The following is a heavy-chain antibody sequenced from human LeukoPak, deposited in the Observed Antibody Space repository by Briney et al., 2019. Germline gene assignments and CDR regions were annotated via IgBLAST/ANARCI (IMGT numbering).Heavy chain of an antibody. D-gene: IGHD2-15*01. CDR2: IYHSGST. CDR1: GYSISSGYY. J-gene: IGHJ3*02. Sequence: SETLSLTCTVSGYSISSGYYWGWIRQPPGKGLEWIGSIYHSGSTYYNPSLKSRVTISVDTSKNQFSLKLSSVTAADTAVYYCARVQSPNIVVVVAATTGAFDIWGQGTMVTVSS. V-gene: IGHV4-38-2*02. CDR3: ARVQSPNIVVVVAATTGAFDI.